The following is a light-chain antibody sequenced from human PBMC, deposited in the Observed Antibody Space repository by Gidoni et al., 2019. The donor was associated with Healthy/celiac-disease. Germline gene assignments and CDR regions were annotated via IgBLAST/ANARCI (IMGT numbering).Light chain of an antibody. CDR1: QSVSSY. CDR2: DAS. J-gene: IGKJ3*01. V-gene: IGKV3-11*01. CDR3: QQRSNWQFT. Sequence: EIVLTQSPATLSWSPGDRATLSCRASQSVSSYVAWYQQKPDQAPRLLIYDASNRATGIPARFSGSGSGTDFTLTISRLEPEDFAVYYCQQRSNWQFTFGPGTKVDIK.